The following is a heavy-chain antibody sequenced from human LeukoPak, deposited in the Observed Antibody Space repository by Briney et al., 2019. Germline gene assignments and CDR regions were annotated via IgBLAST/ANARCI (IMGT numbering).Heavy chain of an antibody. D-gene: IGHD6-6*01. CDR1: GYIFVSYA. Sequence: ASVKVSCKASGYIFVSYAMHWVRQAPGQRPEWMGWINPGNGNTRYSQKFQGRVTMTRDTSTSTVYMELSSLRSEDTAVYYCARGIAARSAYFDYWGQGTLVTVSS. CDR3: ARGIAARSAYFDY. V-gene: IGHV1-3*01. CDR2: INPGNGNT. J-gene: IGHJ4*02.